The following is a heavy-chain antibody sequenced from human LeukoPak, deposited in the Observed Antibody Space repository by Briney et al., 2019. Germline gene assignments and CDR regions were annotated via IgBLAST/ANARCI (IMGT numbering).Heavy chain of an antibody. CDR3: AAAVAVAGYRYFDL. D-gene: IGHD6-19*01. CDR1: GFTFTSSA. V-gene: IGHV1-58*01. J-gene: IGHJ2*01. CDR2: IVVGSGNT. Sequence: GASVKVSCKASGFTFTSSAAQWVRQARGQRLEWIGWIVVGSGNTNYAQKFQERVTITRDMSTSTAYMELSSLRSEDTAVYYCAAAVAVAGYRYFDLWGRGTLVTVSS.